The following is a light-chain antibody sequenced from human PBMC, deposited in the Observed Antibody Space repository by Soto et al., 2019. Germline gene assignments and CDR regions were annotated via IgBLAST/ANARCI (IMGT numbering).Light chain of an antibody. CDR2: SNN. J-gene: IGLJ1*01. CDR1: SSNIGSNT. V-gene: IGLV1-44*01. CDR3: AAWDDSLNVYV. Sequence: QSVLTQPPSASGTPGQRVTISCSGSSSNIGSNTVNWYQQLPGTAPKLLIYSNNQRPSGVPDRFSGSKSGTSASLAISGLQSEDEADYYCAAWDDSLNVYVFGTGTKVPS.